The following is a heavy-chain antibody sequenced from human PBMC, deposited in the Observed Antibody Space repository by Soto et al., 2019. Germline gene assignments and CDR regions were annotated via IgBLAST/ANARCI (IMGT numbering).Heavy chain of an antibody. CDR1: GYNFTNYW. CDR2: IYPGDSDT. D-gene: IGHD2-8*01. V-gene: IGHV5-51*01. J-gene: IGHJ6*02. CDR3: ARHSPYCSDGVCYIYDFYYGMDI. Sequence: GESLKISCRGAGYNFTNYWVAWVRQMPGKGLEWMGIIYPGDSDTRYSPSFQGQVTISADKSSSTAYLQWSSLKASDTAMYYCARHSPYCSDGVCYIYDFYYGMDIWGQGTTVTVSS.